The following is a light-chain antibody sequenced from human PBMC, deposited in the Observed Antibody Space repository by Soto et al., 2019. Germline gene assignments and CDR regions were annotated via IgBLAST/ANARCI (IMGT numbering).Light chain of an antibody. Sequence: DIQMTQSPCSLAASVGDRGTITCRASQGIGKGLSWFQQKPGKAPKRLIYAASTLQSGVPSRFSGSGSGTEFTLTISSLQPEDFATYYCLRHNDYPITFGQGTRLEIK. J-gene: IGKJ5*01. V-gene: IGKV1-17*01. CDR1: QGIGKG. CDR3: LRHNDYPIT. CDR2: AAS.